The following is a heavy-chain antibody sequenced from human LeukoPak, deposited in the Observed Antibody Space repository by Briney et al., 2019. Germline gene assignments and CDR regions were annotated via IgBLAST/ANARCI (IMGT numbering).Heavy chain of an antibody. D-gene: IGHD6-13*01. V-gene: IGHV1-69*05. CDR3: ARDFRIRIAAASGSVSHFDY. CDR2: IIPIFGTA. Sequence: SVKVSCKASGGTLSSYAISWVRHAPGQGLEWMGGIIPIFGTANYAQKVQGRVTITTDESTSTAYMELSSLRSEDTAVYYCARDFRIRIAAASGSVSHFDYWGQGTLVTVSS. CDR1: GGTLSSYA. J-gene: IGHJ4*02.